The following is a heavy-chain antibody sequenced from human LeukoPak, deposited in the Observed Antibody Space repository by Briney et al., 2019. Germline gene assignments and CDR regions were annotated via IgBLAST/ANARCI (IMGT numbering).Heavy chain of an antibody. CDR3: ANSPGK. J-gene: IGHJ4*02. V-gene: IGHV3-23*01. CDR2: ISESDGST. CDR1: GFTFSTYA. Sequence: GGSLRLSCAASGFTFSTYAMSWVRQAPGKGLEWVSTISESDGSTYYADSVKGRFTIFRDNSKNTLYPQMNILRAKDTAIYYCANSPGKWGQGTLVTVSS.